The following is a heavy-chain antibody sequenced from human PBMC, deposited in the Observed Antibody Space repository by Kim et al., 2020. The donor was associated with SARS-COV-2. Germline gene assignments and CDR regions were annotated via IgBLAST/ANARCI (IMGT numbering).Heavy chain of an antibody. V-gene: IGHV4-38-2*02. CDR1: GYSISSGYY. CDR2: IYHSGST. CDR3: ARLPD. Sequence: SETLSLTCTVSGYSISSGYYWGWIRQPPGKGLEWIGSIYHSGSTYYNQSLKSRVTISVDTAKNQFSLKLSSVTAADTAVYYCARLPDLGQGTLVTVSS. J-gene: IGHJ4*02.